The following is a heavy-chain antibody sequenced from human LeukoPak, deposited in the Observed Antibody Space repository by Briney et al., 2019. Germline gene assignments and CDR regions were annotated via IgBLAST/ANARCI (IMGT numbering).Heavy chain of an antibody. J-gene: IGHJ4*02. CDR3: VKGSGDY. Sequence: QTGGSLRLSCAASGFTFSSYSMNWVRQAPGKGLEWVSHISNSGGSIIYYADSVEGRFTFSRDNARDSLYLQMNSLRVEDTAVYYCVKGSGDYWGQGTLVTVSS. CDR1: GFTFSSYS. V-gene: IGHV3-48*04. CDR2: ISNSGGSII.